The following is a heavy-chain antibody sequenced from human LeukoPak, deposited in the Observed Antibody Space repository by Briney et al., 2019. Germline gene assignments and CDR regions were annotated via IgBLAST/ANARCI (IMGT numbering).Heavy chain of an antibody. V-gene: IGHV3-7*01. Sequence: GGSLRLSCAASGFTFSSYWMSWVRQAPGKGLEWVANIKQDGSEKYYVDSVKGRFTISRDSAKNSLYLQMNSLRAEDTAVYYCARAVYTRIVGATKLYFDYWGQGTLVTVSS. J-gene: IGHJ4*02. D-gene: IGHD1-26*01. CDR3: ARAVYTRIVGATKLYFDY. CDR1: GFTFSSYW. CDR2: IKQDGSEK.